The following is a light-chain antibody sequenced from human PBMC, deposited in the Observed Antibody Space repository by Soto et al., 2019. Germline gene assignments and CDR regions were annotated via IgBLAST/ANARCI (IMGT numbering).Light chain of an antibody. J-gene: IGKJ1*01. CDR3: QKYNSAPWT. CDR1: QGISNY. V-gene: IGKV1-27*01. CDR2: VES. Sequence: DIQMTQSPSSLSASVGDRVTITCRASQGISNYLAWYQQQPGKVPKLLIYVESTLQSGVPSRFSGSGSGTDFTLTISSLQPEDDATYYCQKYNSAPWTFGQGTKVEIK.